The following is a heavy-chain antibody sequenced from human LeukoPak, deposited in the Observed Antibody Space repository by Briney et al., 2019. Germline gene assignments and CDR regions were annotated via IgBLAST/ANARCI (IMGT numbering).Heavy chain of an antibody. CDR2: ISSSSTYI. V-gene: IGHV3-21*01. CDR3: ARSTSDYEYYYYMDV. D-gene: IGHD5-12*01. J-gene: IGHJ6*03. Sequence: GGSLRLSCAASGFTFSTYSMNWVRQAPGKGLEWVSSISSSSTYIYYADSVKGRFTISRDNAKNSLYLQMNSLRAEDTAVYYCARSTSDYEYYYYMDVWGKGTTVTVSS. CDR1: GFTFSTYS.